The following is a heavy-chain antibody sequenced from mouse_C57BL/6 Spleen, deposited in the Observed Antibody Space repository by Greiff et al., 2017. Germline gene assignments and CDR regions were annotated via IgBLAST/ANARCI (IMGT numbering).Heavy chain of an antibody. V-gene: IGHV1-50*01. Sequence: QVQLQQPGAELVKPGASVKLSCKASGYTFTSYWMQWVKQRPGQGLEWIGEIDPSDSYTNYNQKFKGKATLTVDTSSSTAYMQLSSLTSEDSAVYYCARWITTVVYFDYWGQGTTLTVSS. CDR2: IDPSDSYT. D-gene: IGHD1-1*01. J-gene: IGHJ2*01. CDR1: GYTFTSYW. CDR3: ARWITTVVYFDY.